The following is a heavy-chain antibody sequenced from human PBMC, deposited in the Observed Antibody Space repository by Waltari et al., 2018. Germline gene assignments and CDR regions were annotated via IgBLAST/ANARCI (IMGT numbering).Heavy chain of an antibody. Sequence: EVQLVESGGTLIQPGGSLTLSCAASGFSVSQNYMAWLRQAPGKGLGWVSMIYSSGTTYYADSVKGRFTISKDTSKNTVSLQMHNLRAEDTAVYFCARSAVVVYWYFDLWGRGSLVTVSS. V-gene: IGHV3-53*01. CDR3: ARSAVVVYWYFDL. CDR1: GFSVSQNY. CDR2: IYSSGTT. J-gene: IGHJ2*01. D-gene: IGHD2-21*01.